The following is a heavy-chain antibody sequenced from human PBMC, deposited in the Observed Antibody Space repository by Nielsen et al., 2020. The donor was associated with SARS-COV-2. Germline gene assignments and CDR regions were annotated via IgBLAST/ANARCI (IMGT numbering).Heavy chain of an antibody. V-gene: IGHV2-5*02. D-gene: IGHD1-14*01. Sequence: SGPTLVKPTQTLTLTCTFSGFSLSTSGVGVGWIRQPPGKALEWLALVFWDDDERYSPSLMNRLTISKDTSKNQVVLTMTNMDPIDTATYYCAHRQKPNWNHVNYFDYWGQGTLVTVSS. CDR2: VFWDDDE. CDR1: GFSLSTSGVG. CDR3: AHRQKPNWNHVNYFDY. J-gene: IGHJ4*02.